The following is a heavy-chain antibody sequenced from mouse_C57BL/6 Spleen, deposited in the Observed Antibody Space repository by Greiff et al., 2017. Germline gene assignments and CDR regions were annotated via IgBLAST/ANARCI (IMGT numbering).Heavy chain of an antibody. D-gene: IGHD2-3*01. V-gene: IGHV5-12*01. J-gene: IGHJ4*01. CDR2: ISNGGGST. CDR3: ARGWLPYYAMDY. CDR1: GFTFSDYY. Sequence: EVKLVESGGGLVQPGGSLKLSCAASGFTFSDYYMYWVRQTPEKRLEWVAYISNGGGSTYYPDTVKGRFTFSGDNAKNTLYLQRSRLTSEDTAMYYCARGWLPYYAMDYWGQGTSVTVSS.